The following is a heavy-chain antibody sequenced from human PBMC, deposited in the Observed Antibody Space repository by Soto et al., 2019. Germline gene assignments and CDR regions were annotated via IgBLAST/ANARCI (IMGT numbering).Heavy chain of an antibody. CDR2: ISYSGTA. Sequence: QVQLQESGPGLVKTSETLSLTCTVSGGSVSSGPYHWNWVRQPPGKGLEWIGHISYSGTANYNPSLRGRVIVATVTSMNPFSLRLTSVTAADTAVYYCMRSHGAYWGQGALVTVSP. CDR1: GGSVSSGPYH. J-gene: IGHJ4*02. D-gene: IGHD2-8*01. V-gene: IGHV4-61*01. CDR3: MRSHGAY.